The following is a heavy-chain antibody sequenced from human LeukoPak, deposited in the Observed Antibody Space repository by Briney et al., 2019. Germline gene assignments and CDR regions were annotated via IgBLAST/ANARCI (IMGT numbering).Heavy chain of an antibody. V-gene: IGHV3-21*01. CDR2: ISNRSSYI. J-gene: IGHJ4*02. CDR1: GFTFSNYN. CDR3: ARERRGLDY. Sequence: GGSLRLSCAASGFTFSNYNMNWVHQAPGKGLEWVSSISNRSSYIYYADSVKGRFTISRDNSKNTLYLQMNSLRAEDTAVYYCARERRGLDYWGQGTLVTVSS.